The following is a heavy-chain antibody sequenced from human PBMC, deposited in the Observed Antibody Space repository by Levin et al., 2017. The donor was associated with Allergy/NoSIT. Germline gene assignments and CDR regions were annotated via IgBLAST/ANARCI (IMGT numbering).Heavy chain of an antibody. Sequence: QPGGSLRLSCAASGFTFSTRAMTWVRQAAGKGLEWVSGITGDGDDTHYADSVKGRFTISRDNSKNTLYLQMNSLRAEDTAIYYCAKGVTIFGVGRLDYWGQGTLVTVSS. J-gene: IGHJ4*02. V-gene: IGHV3-23*01. CDR1: GFTFSTRA. CDR2: ITGDGDDT. CDR3: AKGVTIFGVGRLDY. D-gene: IGHD3-3*01.